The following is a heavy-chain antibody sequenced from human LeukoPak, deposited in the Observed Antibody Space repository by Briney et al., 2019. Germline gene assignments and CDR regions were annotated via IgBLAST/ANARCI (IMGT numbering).Heavy chain of an antibody. CDR1: GFTFSSYA. CDR2: ISYDGSNK. CDR3: ARDRQLVRSDY. Sequence: PGGSLRLSCAASGFTFSSYAMHWVRQAPGKGLEWVAVISYDGSNKYYADTVKGRFTISRDNSKNTLYLQMNSLRAEDTAVYYCARDRQLVRSDYWGQGTLVTVSS. D-gene: IGHD6-13*01. V-gene: IGHV3-30-3*01. J-gene: IGHJ4*02.